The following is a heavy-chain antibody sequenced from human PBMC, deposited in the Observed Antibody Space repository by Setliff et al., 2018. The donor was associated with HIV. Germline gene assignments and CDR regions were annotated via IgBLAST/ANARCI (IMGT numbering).Heavy chain of an antibody. D-gene: IGHD5-12*01. Sequence: PGGSLRLSCAASGFTFSDFWMYWVRQAPGKGLEWVANISPEGNKKYYVGSVKGRFTSSRDNAKSSLFLQMSGLRPEDTAVYYCSIDVIGGWLRPMPDYWGPGTLVTVSS. J-gene: IGHJ4*02. CDR1: GFTFSDFW. CDR2: ISPEGNKK. CDR3: SIDVIGGWLRPMPDY. V-gene: IGHV3-7*03.